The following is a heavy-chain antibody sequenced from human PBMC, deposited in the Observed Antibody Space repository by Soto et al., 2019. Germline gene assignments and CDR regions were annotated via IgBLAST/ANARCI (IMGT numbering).Heavy chain of an antibody. V-gene: IGHV4-4*07. Sequence: PSETLSLTCTVSGGSISNYYWSWIRQPAGKGLAWIGRIYTSGSTDYNPSLKSRVTISIDTSKNQFSLKVTSMTAADAAVYYCAREGREEIHDGYDIDYWGQRTLVTVSS. CDR1: GGSISNYY. CDR3: AREGREEIHDGYDIDY. CDR2: IYTSGST. J-gene: IGHJ4*02. D-gene: IGHD5-12*01.